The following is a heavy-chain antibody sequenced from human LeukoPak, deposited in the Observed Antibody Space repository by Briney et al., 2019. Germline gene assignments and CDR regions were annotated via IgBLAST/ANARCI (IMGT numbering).Heavy chain of an antibody. Sequence: PSETLSLTRTVSWGSICSYYGSWVRPPPGEGLGGVGYIYYSGTTNYNPSLKSRVTISVDTSKNQFSLKLSSVTAADTAVYYCARGVYISAAQHGYWGQGTLVTVSS. CDR3: ARGVYISAAQHGY. V-gene: IGHV4-59*01. CDR1: WGSICSYY. J-gene: IGHJ4*02. D-gene: IGHD6-13*01. CDR2: IYYSGTT.